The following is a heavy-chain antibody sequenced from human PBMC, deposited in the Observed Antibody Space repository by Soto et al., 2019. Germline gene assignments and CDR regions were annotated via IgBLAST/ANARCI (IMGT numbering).Heavy chain of an antibody. CDR1: GGSISSGGYY. CDR3: ARGSYDILTGYPSPYFDY. D-gene: IGHD3-9*01. J-gene: IGHJ4*02. Sequence: SETLCLTCTVSGGSISSGGYYWSWIRQHPGKGLEWIGYIYYSGSTYYNPSLKSRVTISVDTSKNQFSLKLSSVTAADTAVYYCARGSYDILTGYPSPYFDYWGQGTLVTVSS. V-gene: IGHV4-31*03. CDR2: IYYSGST.